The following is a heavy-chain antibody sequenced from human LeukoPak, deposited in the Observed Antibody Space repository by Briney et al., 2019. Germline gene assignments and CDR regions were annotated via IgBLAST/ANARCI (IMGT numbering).Heavy chain of an antibody. V-gene: IGHV4-39*01. CDR3: ARRSRLYRHETTGYHDS. Sequence: SETLSLTCNVSGDYITTTNYYWAWIRQPPGKGLEWIASVFYSGTTYYNPSLKSRATISMDTSRKQISLRLTSVTATDTAIYYCARRSRLYRHETTGYHDSWGQGTLVTASS. D-gene: IGHD3-9*01. CDR1: GDYITTTNYY. CDR2: VFYSGTT. J-gene: IGHJ4*02.